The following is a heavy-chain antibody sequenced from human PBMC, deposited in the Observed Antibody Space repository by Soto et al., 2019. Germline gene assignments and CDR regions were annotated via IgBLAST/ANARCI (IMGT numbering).Heavy chain of an antibody. J-gene: IGHJ5*02. D-gene: IGHD3-3*01. CDR3: GKDGRITIFGVVHRRYNWFDP. Sequence: TGGSLRLSCAASGFTVSSNYMSWVRQAPGKGLEWVSVIYSGGSTYYADSVKGRFTISRDNSKNTLYLQMNSLRAEDTAVYYCGKDGRITIFGVVHRRYNWFDPWGQGTLVTVSS. V-gene: IGHV3-53*01. CDR2: IYSGGST. CDR1: GFTVSSNY.